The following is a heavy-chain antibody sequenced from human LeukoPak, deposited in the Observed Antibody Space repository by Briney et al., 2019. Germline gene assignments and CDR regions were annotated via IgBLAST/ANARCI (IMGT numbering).Heavy chain of an antibody. V-gene: IGHV1-3*01. CDR3: ARDRFSATMIVVVTPGR. Sequence: GASVKVSCKASGYTFTSYAMHWVRQAPGQRLEWMGWINAGNGNTKYSQKFQGRVTITRDTSASTAYMELSSLRSEDTAVYYCARDRFSATMIVVVTPGRWGQGTLVTVSS. CDR2: INAGNGNT. D-gene: IGHD3-22*01. CDR1: GYTFTSYA. J-gene: IGHJ4*02.